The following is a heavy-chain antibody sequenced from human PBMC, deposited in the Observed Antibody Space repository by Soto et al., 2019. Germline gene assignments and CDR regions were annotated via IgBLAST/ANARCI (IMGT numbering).Heavy chain of an antibody. CDR2: IYHSGST. D-gene: IGHD2-15*01. V-gene: IGHV4-4*02. CDR3: ARVERDCSGGSCSYYFDY. CDR1: GGSISSSNW. J-gene: IGHJ4*02. Sequence: SETLSLTCAVSGGSISSSNWRSWVRQPPGKGLEWIGEIYHSGSTNYNPSLKSRVTISVDKSKNQFSLKLSSVTAADTAVYYCARVERDCSGGSCSYYFDYGGQGTLVTLSS.